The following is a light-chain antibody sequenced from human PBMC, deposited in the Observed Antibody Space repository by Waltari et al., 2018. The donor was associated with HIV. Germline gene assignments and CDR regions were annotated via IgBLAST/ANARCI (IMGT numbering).Light chain of an antibody. J-gene: IGKJ1*01. CDR2: GAS. Sequence: EILMTQSPATLSVSPGETATLSCRARQSVSSNLAWYQQKPGQAPRLLIYGASTRATGIPARFSGSGSGTEFTLTISSLQSEDFAVYYCQQYNNWPRTFGQGTKVEIK. CDR3: QQYNNWPRT. CDR1: QSVSSN. V-gene: IGKV3-15*01.